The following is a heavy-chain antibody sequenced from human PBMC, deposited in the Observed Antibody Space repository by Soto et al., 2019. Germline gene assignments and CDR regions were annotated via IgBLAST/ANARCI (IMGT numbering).Heavy chain of an antibody. V-gene: IGHV3-30*18. Sequence: PGGSLRLSCAASGFTFSSYGMHWVRQAPGKGLEWVAVISYDGSNKYYADSVKGRFTISRDNSKNTLYLQMNSLRAEDTAVYYCAKVPWLISGYGRGNFDYWGQGTLVTVSS. CDR2: ISYDGSNK. J-gene: IGHJ4*02. CDR3: AKVPWLISGYGRGNFDY. CDR1: GFTFSSYG. D-gene: IGHD5-12*01.